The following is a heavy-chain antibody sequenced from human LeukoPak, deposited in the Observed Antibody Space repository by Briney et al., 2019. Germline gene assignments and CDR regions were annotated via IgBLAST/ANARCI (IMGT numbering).Heavy chain of an antibody. J-gene: IGHJ4*02. CDR1: GFTFSSYS. Sequence: PGGSLRLSCAASGFTFSSYSMTWVHQAPGKGLEWLSYISSSSTTIYYADSVKGRFTISRDNAKNSLYLQMNSLRAEDTALYYCARDEYYDSSGYTSWGQGTLVTVSS. V-gene: IGHV3-48*01. CDR2: ISSSSTTI. D-gene: IGHD3-22*01. CDR3: ARDEYYDSSGYTS.